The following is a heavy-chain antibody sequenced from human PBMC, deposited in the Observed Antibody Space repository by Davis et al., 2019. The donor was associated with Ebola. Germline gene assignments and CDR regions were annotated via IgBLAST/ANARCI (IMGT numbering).Heavy chain of an antibody. Sequence: MPSETLSLTCTVSSGSISSGGYYWSWIRQHPGKGLEWIGYIYYSGSTNYNPSLKSRVTISVDTSKNQFSLKLSSVTAADTAVYYCARDMYYYDSSGYHRGAFDIWGQGTMVTVSS. D-gene: IGHD3-22*01. V-gene: IGHV4-61*08. CDR1: SGSISSGGYY. CDR3: ARDMYYYDSSGYHRGAFDI. J-gene: IGHJ3*02. CDR2: IYYSGST.